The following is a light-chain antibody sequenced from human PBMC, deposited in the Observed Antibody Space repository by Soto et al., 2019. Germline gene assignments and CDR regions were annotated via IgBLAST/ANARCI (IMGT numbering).Light chain of an antibody. CDR3: QHANSYPVT. J-gene: IGKJ2*01. V-gene: IGKV1-5*03. Sequence: DIQMTQSPSTLSASVGDRVTITCRASQSISSWLAWYQQKPGKAPKLLIYKASSLESGVPSRLSGSGSGTEFTLTISSLQPDDFATYYCQHANSYPVTFGQGTKLEIE. CDR1: QSISSW. CDR2: KAS.